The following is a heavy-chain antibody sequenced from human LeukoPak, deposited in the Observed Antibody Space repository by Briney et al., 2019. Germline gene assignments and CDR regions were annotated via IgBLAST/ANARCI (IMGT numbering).Heavy chain of an antibody. CDR1: GGSISSSSYY. Sequence: PSETLSLTCTVSGGSISSSSYYWGWIRQPPGKGLEWIGSIYYSGSTYYNPSLKSRVTISVDTSKNQFSLKLSSVTAADTAVYYCARGFVVVPAAILFFRDQGWFDPWGQGTLVTVSS. V-gene: IGHV4-39*01. CDR3: ARGFVVVPAAILFFRDQGWFDP. D-gene: IGHD2-2*01. J-gene: IGHJ5*02. CDR2: IYYSGST.